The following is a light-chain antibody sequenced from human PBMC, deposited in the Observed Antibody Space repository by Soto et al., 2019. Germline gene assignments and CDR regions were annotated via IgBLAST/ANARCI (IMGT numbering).Light chain of an antibody. V-gene: IGKV2-30*02. CDR1: QSLIHSDGSTY. CDR3: MQGTHWPWT. CDR2: EVS. Sequence: DVVMTQSPLSLPVTLGQPASISCRSSQSLIHSDGSTYLSWFQQRPGRSPRRLIYEVSDRDSGVPDRFSASGSGTDFTLKISRVEAEDVGVYYCMQGTHWPWTFGQGTEVEIK. J-gene: IGKJ1*01.